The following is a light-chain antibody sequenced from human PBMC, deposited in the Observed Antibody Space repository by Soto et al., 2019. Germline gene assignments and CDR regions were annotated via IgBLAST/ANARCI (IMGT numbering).Light chain of an antibody. V-gene: IGLV1-40*01. CDR2: GNS. Sequence: QPVLTQPPSVSGAPGQRVTISCTGSSSNIGAPYDVHWYQQSPGTAPKLLIYGNSNRPSGVPDRFSGSKSGTSASLAITGLQAEDEADYYCQSYDSSLSAYVFGTGTKVTVL. CDR3: QSYDSSLSAYV. J-gene: IGLJ1*01. CDR1: SSNIGAPYD.